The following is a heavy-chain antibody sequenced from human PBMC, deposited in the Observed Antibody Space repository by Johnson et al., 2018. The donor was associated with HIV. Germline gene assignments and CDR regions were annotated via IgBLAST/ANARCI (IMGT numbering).Heavy chain of an antibody. V-gene: IGHV3-33*01. D-gene: IGHD1-1*01. CDR2: MWYDGSTK. CDR1: GFTFSTYG. CDR3: ARVPGSRAGDAFDV. J-gene: IGHJ3*01. Sequence: QVQVVESGGGVVQPGRPLRLSCEASGFTFSTYGMHWVRQAPGKALEWVAVMWYDGSTKDYAESVKGRFPISRDNTKTTLYLHMKSLRVEDTALYYCARVPGSRAGDAFDVWDTGTMVTVSS.